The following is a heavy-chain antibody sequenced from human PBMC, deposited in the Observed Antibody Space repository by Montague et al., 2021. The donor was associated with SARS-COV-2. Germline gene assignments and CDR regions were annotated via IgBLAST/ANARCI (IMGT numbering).Heavy chain of an antibody. D-gene: IGHD2-2*01. J-gene: IGHJ6*02. CDR2: ISHSGST. V-gene: IGHV4-34*01. CDR1: GGSFSGYY. Sequence: SETLSLTCAVYGGSFSGYYWSWIRQPPGKGLEWIGEISHSGSTNYNPSLKSRVTISIDKSKNQFSLKLSSVIAADTAVYYCARFAYWLLFIASYYGMDVWGQGTTVTVS. CDR3: ARFAYWLLFIASYYGMDV.